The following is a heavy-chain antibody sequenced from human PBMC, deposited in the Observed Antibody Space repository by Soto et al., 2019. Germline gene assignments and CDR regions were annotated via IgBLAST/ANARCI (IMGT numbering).Heavy chain of an antibody. CDR2: IYPGDSDT. CDR3: ARHGIKDYYDSSGYRLRAFDI. CDR1: GYSFSSYW. V-gene: IGHV5-51*01. Sequence: PGESLKISCQGFGYSFSSYWIGWVRQMPGKGLEWMGLIYPGDSDTRYSPSFQGQVTISADKSISTAYLQWSSLKASDTAMYYCARHGIKDYYDSSGYRLRAFDIWGQGTMVTVSS. J-gene: IGHJ3*02. D-gene: IGHD3-22*01.